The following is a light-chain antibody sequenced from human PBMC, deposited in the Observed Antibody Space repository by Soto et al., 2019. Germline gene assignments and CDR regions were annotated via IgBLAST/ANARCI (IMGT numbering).Light chain of an antibody. J-gene: IGKJ4*01. V-gene: IGKV3-15*01. CDR2: GAS. CDR1: QSVSSN. Sequence: EIMMTQSPATLSVSPGERATLSCRASQSVSSNLAWNQQKPGQAPRLLIYGASTRATGIPARFSGSGSGTEFTLTISSLQSEDFAVYYCQQYNNWPGTFGGGTKV. CDR3: QQYNNWPGT.